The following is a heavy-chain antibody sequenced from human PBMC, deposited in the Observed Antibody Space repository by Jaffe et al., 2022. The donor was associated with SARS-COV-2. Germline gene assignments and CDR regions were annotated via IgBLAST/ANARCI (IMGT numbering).Heavy chain of an antibody. Sequence: QVQLVESGGGVVQPGRSLRLSCAASGFTFSSYGMHWVRQAPGKGLEWVAVIWYDGSNKYYADSVKGRFTISRDNSKNTLYLQMNSLRAEDTAVYYCARAPYGDYTPVVWYYGMDVWGQGTTVTVSS. CDR2: IWYDGSNK. J-gene: IGHJ6*02. D-gene: IGHD4-17*01. CDR3: ARAPYGDYTPVVWYYGMDV. CDR1: GFTFSSYG. V-gene: IGHV3-33*01.